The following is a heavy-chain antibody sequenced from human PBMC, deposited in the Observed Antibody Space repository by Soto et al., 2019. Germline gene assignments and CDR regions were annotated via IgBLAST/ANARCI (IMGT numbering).Heavy chain of an antibody. Sequence: QVQLGQSGAEVKKPGASVKVSCEASGGTFNTYTINWVRQAPGRGLEWVGQIVPMYDSVNCAENFQGRVTITADKSTKTAYMELTSLRSEDTALYFCASWRSYSGSYCFDYWGQGTLVTVSS. V-gene: IGHV1-69*06. CDR1: GGTFNTYT. CDR2: IVPMYDSV. D-gene: IGHD1-26*01. CDR3: ASWRSYSGSYCFDY. J-gene: IGHJ4*02.